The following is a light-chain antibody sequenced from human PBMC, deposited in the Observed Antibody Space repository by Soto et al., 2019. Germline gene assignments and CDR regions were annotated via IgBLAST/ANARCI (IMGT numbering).Light chain of an antibody. CDR2: GTS. CDR1: QNISRS. J-gene: IGKJ1*01. CDR3: QQRANWPPVT. V-gene: IGKV3-15*01. Sequence: EIVMTQSPVTLSVSPGERATLSCRASQNISRSLAWYQQKPGQGPSLLIYGTSTRAGGVPARFSGSGSGTDFTLTITTLEPEDFAVYFCQQRANWPPVTFGQGTKVDIK.